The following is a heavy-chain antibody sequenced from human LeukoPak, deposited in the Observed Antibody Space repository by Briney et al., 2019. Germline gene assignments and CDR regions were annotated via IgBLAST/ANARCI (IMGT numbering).Heavy chain of an antibody. CDR2: IRGSGDTI. J-gene: IGHJ6*02. V-gene: IGHV3-23*01. CDR1: GFTFSSYA. D-gene: IGHD1-26*01. CDR3: AKDIRGTYYFHYNMDV. Sequence: PGGSLRLSCAASGFTFSSYAMNWVRQAPGKGLEWVSSIRGSGDTIYYADSVKGRFTISRDNSKNTLYLQMNSLTAEDTAVYYCAKDIRGTYYFHYNMDVWGQGTTVTVSS.